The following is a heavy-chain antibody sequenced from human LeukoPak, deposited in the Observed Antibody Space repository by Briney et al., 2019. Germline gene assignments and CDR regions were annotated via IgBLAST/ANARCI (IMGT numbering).Heavy chain of an antibody. CDR2: VSCFNGDT. Sequence: ASVKVSCKASGYTFNHHGISWVRQAPGQGLEWMGWVSCFNGDTHYAQKFQGRVTMTRDTSTTTAYMELRSLRSDDTALYYCARDPTNTSGRYAYFDFWGQGTLVTVSP. V-gene: IGHV1-18*01. J-gene: IGHJ4*02. CDR3: ARDPTNTSGRYAYFDF. CDR1: GYTFNHHG. D-gene: IGHD6-19*01.